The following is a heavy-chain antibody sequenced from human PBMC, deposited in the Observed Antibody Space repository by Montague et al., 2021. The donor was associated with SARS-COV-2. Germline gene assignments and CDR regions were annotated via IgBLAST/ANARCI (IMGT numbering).Heavy chain of an antibody. CDR1: GFTFSSYA. D-gene: IGHD3-3*02. CDR2: ISYDGSNK. V-gene: IGHV3-30*04. CDR3: ARELILQYGMDV. J-gene: IGHJ6*02. Sequence: SLRLSCAASGFTFSSYAMHWVRQAPGKGLEWVAAISYDGSNKYYADSVKGRFTISGDNSKNTLYLQMNSLRAEDTAVYYCARELILQYGMDVWGQGTTVTVSS.